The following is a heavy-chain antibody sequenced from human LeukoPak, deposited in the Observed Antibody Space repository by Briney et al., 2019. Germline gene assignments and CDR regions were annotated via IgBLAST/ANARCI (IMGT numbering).Heavy chain of an antibody. CDR1: GYTFTSYA. Sequence: ASVKVSCKASGYTFTSYAISWVRQAPGQGLEWMGWISAYNGNTKYAQKLQDRVTMTIDTSTSTAYMELRSLRSDDTAVYYCARDDNVVVAASRPLGYYYMDVWGKGTTVTVSS. CDR2: ISAYNGNT. CDR3: ARDDNVVVAASRPLGYYYMDV. D-gene: IGHD2-2*02. V-gene: IGHV1-18*01. J-gene: IGHJ6*03.